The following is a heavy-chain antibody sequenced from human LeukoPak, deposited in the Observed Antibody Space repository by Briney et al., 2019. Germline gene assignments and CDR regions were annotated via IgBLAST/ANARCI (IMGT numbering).Heavy chain of an antibody. CDR1: GGSFSGYY. CDR2: INHSGST. CDR3: AIAAAGKIGYFDY. J-gene: IGHJ4*02. Sequence: PSETLSLTCAVYGGSFSGYYWSWIRQPPGKGLEWIGEINHSGSTNYNPSLKSRVTISVDTSKNQFSLKLSSVTAADTAVYYCAIAAAGKIGYFDYWGQGTLVTVSS. D-gene: IGHD6-13*01. V-gene: IGHV4-34*01.